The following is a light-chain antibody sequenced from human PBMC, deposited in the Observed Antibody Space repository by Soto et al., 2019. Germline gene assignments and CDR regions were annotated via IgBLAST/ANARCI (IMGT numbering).Light chain of an antibody. CDR2: KND. J-gene: IGLJ3*02. CDR1: SSNIGTSY. CDR3: ATWDDSLSAWL. Sequence: QSVLTQPPSASGTPGQRVIISCSGSSSNIGTSYVYWYKQFPGTAPKLLIYKNDQRPSGVPDRFSSSKSGPSASLAISGLRSEAEADYYCATWDDSLSAWLFGGGTKLTVL. V-gene: IGLV1-47*01.